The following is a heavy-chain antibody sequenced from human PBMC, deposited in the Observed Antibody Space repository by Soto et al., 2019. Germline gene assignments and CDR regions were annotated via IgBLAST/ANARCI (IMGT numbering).Heavy chain of an antibody. CDR3: ARVRGYSGHVGRIAYGMDV. J-gene: IGHJ6*02. V-gene: IGHV4-59*12. CDR1: GGSLSTYD. D-gene: IGHD5-12*01. CDR2: IHYSGST. Sequence: ASQTLCLTWTVAGGSLSTYDWNRIRQTPGKGLEWIGYIHYSGSTNYNPSLKSRVTISVDTSKNQFSLKLSSVTAADTAVYYCARVRGYSGHVGRIAYGMDVWAQGTTVNVSS.